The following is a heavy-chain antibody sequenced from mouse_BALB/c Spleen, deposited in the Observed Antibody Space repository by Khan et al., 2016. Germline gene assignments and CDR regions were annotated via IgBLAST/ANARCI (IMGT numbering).Heavy chain of an antibody. J-gene: IGHJ4*01. CDR3: AGEAAMNY. V-gene: IGHV1-52*01. CDR1: GYTFTSYW. Sequence: QVQLKQSGAELVRPGASVKWSCKASGYTFTSYWMNWVKQSPEQGLEWIGCIDPYDSETHYNQKLKDQAIFTVDKSTSTVYMQLSSLTSEDSAVYDWAGEAAMNYWGEGASVTVSS. CDR2: IDPYDSET.